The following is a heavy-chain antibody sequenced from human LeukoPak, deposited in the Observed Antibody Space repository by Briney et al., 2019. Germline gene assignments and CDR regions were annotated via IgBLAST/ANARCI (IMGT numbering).Heavy chain of an antibody. CDR3: AKDSPYSSNLVIDY. Sequence: GSLRLSCVISGFTFSNYAMSWVRQAPGKGLEWVSAISGSGGSTYYADSVKGRFTISRDNSKNTLYLQMNSLRAEDTAVYYCAKDSPYSSNLVIDYWGQGTLVTVSS. CDR1: GFTFSNYA. D-gene: IGHD6-13*01. J-gene: IGHJ4*02. V-gene: IGHV3-23*01. CDR2: ISGSGGST.